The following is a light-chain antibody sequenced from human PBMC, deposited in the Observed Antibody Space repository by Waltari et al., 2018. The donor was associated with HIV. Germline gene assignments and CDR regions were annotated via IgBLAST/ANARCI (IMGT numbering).Light chain of an antibody. CDR2: KHT. CDR3: QSTDSTTSPV. Sequence: SYELTQPPSASVSPGQTARITCSGDALPKQYAYWYQQKPCQAPVMVRNKHTERLSGIPGRFSGSSSGTTVTLTVSGVQAEDEADYYCQSTDSTTSPVFGGGTKLTVL. V-gene: IGLV3-25*03. J-gene: IGLJ3*02. CDR1: ALPKQY.